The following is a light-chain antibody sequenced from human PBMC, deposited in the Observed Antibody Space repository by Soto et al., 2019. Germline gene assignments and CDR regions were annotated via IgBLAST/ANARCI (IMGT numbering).Light chain of an antibody. Sequence: HCVLAQHRSVFGPAGQSVTIYCTGTSSDVGGYNYVSWYQQHPGKAPKLMIYDVSKRPSGVPDRFSGSKSGNTASLTISGLQAEDEADYYCCSYAGTNYVFGTGTKVTVL. CDR3: CSYAGTNYV. CDR2: DVS. J-gene: IGLJ1*01. CDR1: SSDVGGYNY. V-gene: IGLV2-11*01.